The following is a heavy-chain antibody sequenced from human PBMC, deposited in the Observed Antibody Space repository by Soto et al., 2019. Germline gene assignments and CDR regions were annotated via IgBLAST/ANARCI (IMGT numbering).Heavy chain of an antibody. Sequence: EAGPTLLNPTQTLTLTCSVSGFSLSSTVVGVAWIRQPPGKALEWLALIYWDDEKSYSPSLKSRLTITKDTSKNQVVLKMTNMDPVDTGTYFCAXIRQWPQEYFXRWGQGTLVXVS. CDR3: AXIRQWPQEYFXR. CDR2: IYWDDEK. D-gene: IGHD6-19*01. V-gene: IGHV2-5*02. CDR1: GFSLSSTVVG. J-gene: IGHJ1*01.